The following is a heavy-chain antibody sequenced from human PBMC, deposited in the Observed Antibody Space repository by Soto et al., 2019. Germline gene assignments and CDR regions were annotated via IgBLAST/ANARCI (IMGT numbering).Heavy chain of an antibody. CDR1: SGPTSSHN. V-gene: IGHV4-59*08. Sequence: QVQLQQSGPGLVKPSETLSLTCSVSSGPTSSHNWGWIRQTPGRGLEWIGYVYSTGGTSYNPSLNMRGTISADTSTNHISLTLTSVTAADTAVYYCVRQGIGTLHGLVDVWGQGTTVRVSS. J-gene: IGHJ6*02. D-gene: IGHD3-10*01. CDR2: VYSTGGT. CDR3: VRQGIGTLHGLVDV.